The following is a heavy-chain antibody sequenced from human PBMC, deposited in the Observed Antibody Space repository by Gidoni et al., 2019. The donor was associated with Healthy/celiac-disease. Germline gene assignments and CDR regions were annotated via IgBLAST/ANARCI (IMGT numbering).Heavy chain of an antibody. CDR2: ISYDGSNK. D-gene: IGHD3-3*01. J-gene: IGHJ5*02. CDR1: GFTFSRYG. CDR3: AKDRAPYDFWSGYPASWFDP. V-gene: IGHV3-30*18. Sequence: QVQLVESGGGVVQPGRSLRLSCAASGFTFSRYGMPWVRQAPGKGLGWVAVISYDGSNKYYADSVKGRFTISRDNSKNTLYLQMNSLRAEDTAVYYCAKDRAPYDFWSGYPASWFDPWGQGTLVTVSS.